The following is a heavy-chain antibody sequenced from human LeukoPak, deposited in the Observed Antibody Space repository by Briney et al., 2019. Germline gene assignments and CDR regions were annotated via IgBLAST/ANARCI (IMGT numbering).Heavy chain of an antibody. D-gene: IGHD2-15*01. V-gene: IGHV1-2*02. Sequence: ASVKVSCKASGYSFTSYGISWVRQAPGQGLEWMGWINPNSGGTNYAQKFQGRVTMTRDTSISTAYMELSRLRSDDTAVYYCAREYSDYYYGMDVWGQGTTVTVSS. J-gene: IGHJ6*02. CDR1: GYSFTSYG. CDR3: AREYSDYYYGMDV. CDR2: INPNSGGT.